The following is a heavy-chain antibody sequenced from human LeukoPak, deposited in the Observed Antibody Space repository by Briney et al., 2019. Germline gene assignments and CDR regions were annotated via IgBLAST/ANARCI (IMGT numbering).Heavy chain of an antibody. Sequence: NPGGSLRLSCAASGFTVSSNYMSWVRQAPGKGLEWVSVIYSGGSTYYADSVKGRFTISRDNSKNTLYLQMNSLRAEDTAVYYCARDPSDGWNYWAYYFDYWGQGTLVTVSS. CDR3: ARDPSDGWNYWAYYFDY. CDR2: IYSGGST. V-gene: IGHV3-66*01. J-gene: IGHJ4*02. CDR1: GFTVSSNY. D-gene: IGHD1-7*01.